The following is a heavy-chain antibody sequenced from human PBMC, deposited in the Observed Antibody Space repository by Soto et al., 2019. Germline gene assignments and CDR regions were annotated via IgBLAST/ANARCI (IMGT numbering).Heavy chain of an antibody. CDR3: ARKRGYCSSTSCQAYYYYYYGMDV. CDR2: IIPIFGTA. Sequence: SVKVSCKASGGTFSSYAISWVRQAPGQGLEWMGGIIPIFGTANYAQKFQGRVTITADESTSTAYMELSSLRSEDTAVYYCARKRGYCSSTSCQAYYYYYYGMDVCGQGTTVPVSS. V-gene: IGHV1-69*13. CDR1: GGTFSSYA. J-gene: IGHJ6*02. D-gene: IGHD2-2*01.